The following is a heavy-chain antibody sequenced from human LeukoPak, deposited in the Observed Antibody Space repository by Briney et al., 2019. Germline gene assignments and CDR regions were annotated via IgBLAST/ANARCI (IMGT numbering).Heavy chain of an antibody. CDR2: IKPNSGGT. CDR1: GYTCTGYY. V-gene: IGHV1-2*02. CDR3: ARTLGFLEWLLINY. Sequence: EASVKLSFKASGYTCTGYYIHWVRQAPRQGLEWMGWIKPNSGGTNYAQTFQGRVTMTRDTSISTAYMELSRLRSDDTAVYYCARTLGFLEWLLINYWGQGTLVTVSS. D-gene: IGHD3-3*01. J-gene: IGHJ4*02.